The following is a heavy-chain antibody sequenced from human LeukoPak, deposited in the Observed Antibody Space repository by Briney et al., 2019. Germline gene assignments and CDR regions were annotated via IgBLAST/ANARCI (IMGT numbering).Heavy chain of an antibody. Sequence: SETLSLTCTVSGYSISSGYYWGWIRQPPGRGLEWIGNIYHSGSTYYNPSLKSRVTISVDTSKNQFSLKLTSVTATDTAVYYCARSRRSLSTFDYWGQGTLVTVSS. D-gene: IGHD2-2*01. CDR3: ARSRRSLSTFDY. V-gene: IGHV4-38-2*02. J-gene: IGHJ4*02. CDR2: IYHSGST. CDR1: GYSISSGYY.